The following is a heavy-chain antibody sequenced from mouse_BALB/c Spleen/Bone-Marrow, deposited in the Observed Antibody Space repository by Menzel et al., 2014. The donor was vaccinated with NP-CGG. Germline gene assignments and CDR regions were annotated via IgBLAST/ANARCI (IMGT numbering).Heavy chain of an antibody. D-gene: IGHD2-13*01. V-gene: IGHV14-4*02. CDR3: NGDPIT. CDR2: IDTEYGDT. J-gene: IGHJ2*01. CDR1: GFNIKDYY. Sequence: EVHVVESGAELVRSGASVKLSCTASGFNIKDYYMHWVKQRPEQGLEWIGWIDTEYGDTDYAPKFPGKATMTADTSSNTACLQGSSQSSEEAGVYYCNGDPITWGQGTTLTVSS.